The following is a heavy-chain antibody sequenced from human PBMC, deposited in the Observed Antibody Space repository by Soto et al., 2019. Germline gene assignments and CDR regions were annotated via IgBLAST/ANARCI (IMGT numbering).Heavy chain of an antibody. Sequence: GGSMRLSCAASGFTFSSYGMHWVRQAPGKGLEWVAVISYDGSNKYYADSVKGRFTISRDNSKNTLYLQMNSLRAEDTAVYYCAQPSLAARHFDGFFYGMDVWGQGTTVTLFS. CDR2: ISYDGSNK. CDR1: GFTFSSYG. J-gene: IGHJ6*02. CDR3: AQPSLAARHFDGFFYGMDV. V-gene: IGHV3-30*03. D-gene: IGHD3-9*01.